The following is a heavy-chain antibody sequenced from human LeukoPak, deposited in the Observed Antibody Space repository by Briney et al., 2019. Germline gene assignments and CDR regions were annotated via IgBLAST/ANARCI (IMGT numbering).Heavy chain of an antibody. D-gene: IGHD6-13*01. V-gene: IGHV3-21*01. Sequence: GGSLRLSCAASGFTFSSYSMNWVRQAPGKGREWVSSISSSSSYIYHADSVKGRFTISRDNAKNSLYLQMNSLRAEDTAVYYCARSFLSIAAAATDYWGQGTLVTVSS. CDR3: ARSFLSIAAAATDY. CDR1: GFTFSSYS. CDR2: ISSSSSYI. J-gene: IGHJ4*02.